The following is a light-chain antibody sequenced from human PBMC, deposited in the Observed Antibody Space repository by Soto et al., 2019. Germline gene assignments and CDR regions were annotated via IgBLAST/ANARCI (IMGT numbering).Light chain of an antibody. Sequence: DIVLTQSPATLSLSPGARATISCLASQSVSSSYLAWYQQKPGQAPRLLIYGASSRATGIPDRFSGSGSGTDFTLTISRLEPEDFAVYYCQQYGSSPPITFGQGTRLEI. CDR1: QSVSSSY. J-gene: IGKJ5*01. CDR3: QQYGSSPPIT. CDR2: GAS. V-gene: IGKV3-20*01.